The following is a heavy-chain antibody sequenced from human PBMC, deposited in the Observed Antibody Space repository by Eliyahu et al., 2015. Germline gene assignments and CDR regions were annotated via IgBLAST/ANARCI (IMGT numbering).Heavy chain of an antibody. D-gene: IGHD3-16*01. CDR2: ISAYNGNT. J-gene: IGHJ4*02. CDR3: ARDLGEYGDQRAIFFDF. V-gene: IGHV1-18*01. Sequence: QVQLVQSGAEVKKPGXSXKVXCKASGYTFXXFGISXXRQAPGQGPEWMGWISAYNGNTNFAHKFQGRXTMTTDTSTSTAYMDLRSLRSDDSAVYYCARDLGEYGDQRAIFFDFWGQGTLVTVSS. CDR1: GYTFXXFG.